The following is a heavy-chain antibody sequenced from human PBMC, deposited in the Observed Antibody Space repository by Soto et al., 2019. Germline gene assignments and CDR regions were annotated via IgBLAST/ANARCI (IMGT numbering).Heavy chain of an antibody. J-gene: IGHJ4*02. V-gene: IGHV4-59*01. Sequence: PSETLSLTCTVSGGSISSYYWSWIRQPPGKGLEWIGYIYYSGSTNYNPSLKSRVTISVDTSKNQFSLKLSSVTAADTAVYYCVSYIAARRVPYFDYWGQGTLVTVSS. CDR1: GGSISSYY. CDR2: IYYSGST. CDR3: VSYIAARRVPYFDY. D-gene: IGHD6-6*01.